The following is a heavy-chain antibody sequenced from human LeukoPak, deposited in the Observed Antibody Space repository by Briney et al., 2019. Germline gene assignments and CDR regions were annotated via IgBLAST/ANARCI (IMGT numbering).Heavy chain of an antibody. CDR3: ARHNILTGWGTPDY. CDR1: GYTFSRFW. Sequence: GESLKISCQASGYTFSRFWIGWVRQMPGKGLEWMGIIYPGDSDTRYSPSFQGQVTISADKSISTAYLQWSSLKASDTAMYYCARHNILTGWGTPDYWGQGTLVTVSS. CDR2: IYPGDSDT. J-gene: IGHJ4*02. V-gene: IGHV5-51*01. D-gene: IGHD3-9*01.